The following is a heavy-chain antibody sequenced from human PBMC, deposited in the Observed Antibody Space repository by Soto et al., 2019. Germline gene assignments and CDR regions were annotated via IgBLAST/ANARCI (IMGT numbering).Heavy chain of an antibody. CDR3: ARHGGYDFWSGYLTYYFDY. Sequence: SETLSLTCTVSGGSISSSSYYWGWIRQPPGKGLEWIGSIYYSGSTYYNPSLKSRVTISVDTSKNQFSLKLSSVTAADTAVYYCARHGGYDFWSGYLTYYFDYWGQGTLVTSPQ. CDR1: GGSISSSSYY. V-gene: IGHV4-39*01. J-gene: IGHJ4*02. D-gene: IGHD3-3*01. CDR2: IYYSGST.